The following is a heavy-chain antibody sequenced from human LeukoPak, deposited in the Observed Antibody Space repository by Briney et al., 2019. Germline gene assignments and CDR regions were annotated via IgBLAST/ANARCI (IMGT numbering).Heavy chain of an antibody. J-gene: IGHJ2*01. CDR1: GITVSSYY. CDR2: IYGGGTT. Sequence: PGGSLRLSCAVSGITVSSYYMSWVPQAPGKGLEWVSIIYGGGTTYYTDSVKGRFTISRDSPKYTVYLETNSLRAEETAVYFCAKMTDFWGRGTLVTVSS. V-gene: IGHV3-53*01. CDR3: AKMTDF.